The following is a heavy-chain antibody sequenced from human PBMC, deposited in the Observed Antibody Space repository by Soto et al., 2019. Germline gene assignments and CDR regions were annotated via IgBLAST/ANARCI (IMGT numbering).Heavy chain of an antibody. Sequence: QVQLQESGPGLVKPSGTLSLTCAVSGVSISSSNWWSWVRQPPGKGLEWIGEIYHSGSTNYNPSLKSRVTISVDKSKNQFSLKLSSGTAADTAVYYCARDSGYYYGSGSEINGGWFDPWGQGTLVTVSS. CDR3: ARDSGYYYGSGSEINGGWFDP. D-gene: IGHD3-10*01. V-gene: IGHV4-4*02. CDR2: IYHSGST. J-gene: IGHJ5*02. CDR1: GVSISSSNW.